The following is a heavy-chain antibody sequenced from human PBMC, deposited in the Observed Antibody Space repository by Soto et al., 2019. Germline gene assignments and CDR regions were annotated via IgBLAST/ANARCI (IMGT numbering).Heavy chain of an antibody. J-gene: IGHJ4*02. D-gene: IGHD4-17*01. CDR1: GGSISSGHYY. CDR2: IYYSGST. Sequence: QVQLQESGPGLVKPSQTLSLTCTVSGGSISSGHYYWSWIRQPPGKGLEWIGYIYYSGSTYYNPSLKSRVTISVETSKNQFSLKLNSVTAADTAVYYCARALYDYGSAAPKGYFDYWGQGTLVTVSS. V-gene: IGHV4-30-4*01. CDR3: ARALYDYGSAAPKGYFDY.